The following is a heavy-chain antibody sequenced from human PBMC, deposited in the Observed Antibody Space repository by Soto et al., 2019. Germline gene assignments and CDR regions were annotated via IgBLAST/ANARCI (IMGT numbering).Heavy chain of an antibody. Sequence: QVQLVQSGAEVKKPGASVKVSCKASGYTFTNYAIHWVRQAPGQRLEWMGWINAGNANTKYSQKFQDRVTITGDTXASXTYMDLSSXXXEXXAVYYCARGPKSXXXFLSYFDYWGQGTLVTVSS. J-gene: IGHJ4*02. D-gene: IGHD3-3*01. CDR2: INAGNANT. CDR1: GYTFTNYA. CDR3: ARGPKSXXXFLSYFDY. V-gene: IGHV1-3*01.